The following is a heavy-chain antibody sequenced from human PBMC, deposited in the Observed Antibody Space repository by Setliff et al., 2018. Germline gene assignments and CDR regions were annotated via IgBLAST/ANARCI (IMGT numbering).Heavy chain of an antibody. CDR2: IVPIFGTR. CDR3: ARNIGMGQRDYFDY. Sequence: SVKVSCKASGGTFSTYAINWVRQAPGQGLAWMGGIVPIFGTRNYAQKFQGRVTFSADDSANTAYMELSSLTSEDTAVHYCARNIGMGQRDYFDYWGQGTVVTVSS. D-gene: IGHD5-18*01. CDR1: GGTFSTYA. J-gene: IGHJ4*02. V-gene: IGHV1-69*13.